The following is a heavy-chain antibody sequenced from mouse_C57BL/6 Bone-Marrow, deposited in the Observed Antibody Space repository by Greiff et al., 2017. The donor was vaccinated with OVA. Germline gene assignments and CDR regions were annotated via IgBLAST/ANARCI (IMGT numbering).Heavy chain of an antibody. Sequence: QVQLKQSGAELARPGASVKLSCKASGYTFTSYGISWVKQRTGQGLEWIGEIYPRSGNTYYNEKFKGKATLTADKSSSTAYMELRSLTSEDSAVYFCARAYYSNYLWFAYWGQGTLVTVSA. CDR1: GYTFTSYG. J-gene: IGHJ3*01. CDR3: ARAYYSNYLWFAY. V-gene: IGHV1-81*01. CDR2: IYPRSGNT. D-gene: IGHD2-5*01.